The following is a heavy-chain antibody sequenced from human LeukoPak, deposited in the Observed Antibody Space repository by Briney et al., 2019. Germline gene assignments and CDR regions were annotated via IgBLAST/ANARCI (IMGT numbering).Heavy chain of an antibody. CDR3: ARGFSYNHFDY. CDR2: IKSDGSAT. Sequence: PGGSLRLSCAASGFTFRTYWMHWVRQAPGKGLVWVSHIKSDGSATTNADSVKGRFTISRDNAKNTLYLQMNSLRAEDTAVYYCARGFSYNHFDYWGQGTLVTVSS. D-gene: IGHD5-24*01. CDR1: GFTFRTYW. V-gene: IGHV3-74*01. J-gene: IGHJ4*02.